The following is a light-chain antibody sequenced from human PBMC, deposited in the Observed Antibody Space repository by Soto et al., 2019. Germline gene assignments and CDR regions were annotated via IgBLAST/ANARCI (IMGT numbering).Light chain of an antibody. J-gene: IGKJ4*01. Sequence: EVVMTQCPATLSVSPGEGVTLSCRAIQGIGDTFACYQHKPGQTPRLLIYDTSTSATGVPARFSGSRSGPEFTLIINSLPSEDFAIYYCQHYNNWPLTFGGGTKVDIK. V-gene: IGKV3-15*01. CDR1: QGIGDT. CDR3: QHYNNWPLT. CDR2: DTS.